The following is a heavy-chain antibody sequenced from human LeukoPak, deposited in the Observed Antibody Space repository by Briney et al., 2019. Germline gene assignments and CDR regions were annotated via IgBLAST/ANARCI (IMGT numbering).Heavy chain of an antibody. V-gene: IGHV1-18*04. CDR1: GYTFTSYG. Sequence: ASVKVSCKASGYTFTSYGISWVRQAPGQGLEWMGWIGAYNGNTNYAQKLQGRVTMTTDTSTSTAYMELRSLRSDDTAVYYCARRYCSSTSCSNLNDYYYYGMDVWGKGTTVTVSS. J-gene: IGHJ6*04. CDR3: ARRYCSSTSCSNLNDYYYYGMDV. CDR2: IGAYNGNT. D-gene: IGHD2-2*01.